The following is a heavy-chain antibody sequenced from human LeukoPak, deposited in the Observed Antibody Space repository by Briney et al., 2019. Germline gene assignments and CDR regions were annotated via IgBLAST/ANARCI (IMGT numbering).Heavy chain of an antibody. CDR1: GGSISTYY. Sequence: SETLSLTCTVSGGSISTYYWSWIRQPPGKGLEWIGRIYVSGSTNYNPSLKSRVTISVDTSKNQFSLKLNSVTAADTAVYYCARGPGFDYWGQGTLVTVSS. J-gene: IGHJ4*02. V-gene: IGHV4-59*08. CDR3: ARGPGFDY. CDR2: IYVSGST.